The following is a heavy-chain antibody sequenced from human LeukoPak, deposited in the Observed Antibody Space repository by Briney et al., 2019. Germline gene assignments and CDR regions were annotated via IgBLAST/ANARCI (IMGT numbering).Heavy chain of an antibody. CDR2: IYYRGST. D-gene: IGHD6-13*01. CDR3: ASGPYPAAGTDHQFDY. J-gene: IGHJ4*02. Sequence: SETLSLTCTVSGASISSYYWSWIRQPPGKGLEWSGYIYYRGSTNYNPSLKSRVTISVDTSKNQFSLRLSSVTAADTAVYYCASGPYPAAGTDHQFDYWGQGTLVTVSS. CDR1: GASISSYY. V-gene: IGHV4-59*01.